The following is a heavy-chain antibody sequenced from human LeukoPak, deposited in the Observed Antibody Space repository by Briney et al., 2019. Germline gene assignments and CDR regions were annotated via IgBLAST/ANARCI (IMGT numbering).Heavy chain of an antibody. Sequence: ASVKVSCKASGYTFTSYYIHWVRQAPGQGLEWMGLINPSGGSTNYAQKFQGRVTMTRDTSTSTVYMELSSLRSEDTAVYYCAIPSGDYPYYFDYWGQGTLVTVSS. J-gene: IGHJ4*02. CDR2: INPSGGST. CDR3: AIPSGDYPYYFDY. D-gene: IGHD4-17*01. CDR1: GYTFTSYY. V-gene: IGHV1-46*01.